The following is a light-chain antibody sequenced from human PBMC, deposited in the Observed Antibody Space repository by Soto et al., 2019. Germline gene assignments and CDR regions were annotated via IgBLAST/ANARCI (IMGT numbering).Light chain of an antibody. V-gene: IGLV2-14*01. CDR1: SSDIGCYDY. CDR3: TSYASGSSHVV. Sequence: QSALTQPASVSGSPGQSITLSCTGTSSDIGCYDYVSWYQRHPGKAPKLIIYDVNNRPSGVSNRFSGSKSGNTASLTISGLQAEDVADYYCTSYASGSSHVVFGGGTQGTVL. J-gene: IGLJ2*01. CDR2: DVN.